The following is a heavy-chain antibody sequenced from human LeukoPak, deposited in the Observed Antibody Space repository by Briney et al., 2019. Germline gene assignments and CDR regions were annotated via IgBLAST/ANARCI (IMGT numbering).Heavy chain of an antibody. Sequence: SVKVSCKASRGTFSSYAISWVRQAPGQGLEWMGRIIPILGIANYAQKFQGRVTITADKSTSTAYMELSSLRSEDTAVYYCARAGASSVGMDVWGQGTTVTVSS. V-gene: IGHV1-69*04. D-gene: IGHD3-10*01. CDR1: RGTFSSYA. CDR3: ARAGASSVGMDV. J-gene: IGHJ6*02. CDR2: IIPILGIA.